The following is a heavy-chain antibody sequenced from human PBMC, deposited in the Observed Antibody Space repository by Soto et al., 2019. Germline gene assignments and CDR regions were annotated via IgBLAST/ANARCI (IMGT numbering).Heavy chain of an antibody. CDR3: AKDVRYSNSWYPVDY. J-gene: IGHJ4*02. Sequence: PGGSLSLSCAASGFIFSSYAMSWVRQAPGKGLEWVSGISGSAGSTYYGDSVKGRFTISRENSKNTLYLQMNSLRAEDTAVYYCAKDVRYSNSWYPVDYGGQGTLVTVSS. D-gene: IGHD6-13*01. CDR1: GFIFSSYA. CDR2: ISGSAGST. V-gene: IGHV3-23*01.